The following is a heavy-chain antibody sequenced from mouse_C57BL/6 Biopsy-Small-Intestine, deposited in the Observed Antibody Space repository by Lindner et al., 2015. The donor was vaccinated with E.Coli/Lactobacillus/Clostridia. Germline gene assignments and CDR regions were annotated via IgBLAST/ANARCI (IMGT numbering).Heavy chain of an antibody. CDR1: GYTFTSYD. CDR3: ARYDYDGAY. CDR2: ISPRDGST. V-gene: IGHV1-85*01. D-gene: IGHD2-4*01. J-gene: IGHJ3*01. Sequence: VQLQESGPEPVKPGASVKLSCKASGYTFTSYDINWVNQRPGQGLEWIGWISPRDGSTEYNEKFKGKATLAVDTSSSTAYMELHSLTSEDSAVYFCARYDYDGAYWGQGTLVTVSA.